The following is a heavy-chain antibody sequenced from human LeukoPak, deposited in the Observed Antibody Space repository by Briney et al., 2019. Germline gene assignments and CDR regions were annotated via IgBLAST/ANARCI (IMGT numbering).Heavy chain of an antibody. D-gene: IGHD6-13*01. CDR2: IWFDGSDT. CDR3: ARGSSSWYYFDY. Sequence: GRSLRLSCAASGFTFSTYAMHWVRQAPGKGLEWVAVIWFDGSDTYYADSVKGRFTISRDNSKNTLYLQMDSLRAEDTAVYYCARGSSSWYYFDYWGQGTLVTVSS. J-gene: IGHJ4*02. V-gene: IGHV3-33*01. CDR1: GFTFSTYA.